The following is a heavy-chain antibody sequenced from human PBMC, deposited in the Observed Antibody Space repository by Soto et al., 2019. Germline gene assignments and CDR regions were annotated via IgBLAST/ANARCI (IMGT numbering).Heavy chain of an antibody. CDR2: INGDGSTT. J-gene: IGHJ4*02. V-gene: IGHV3-74*01. D-gene: IGHD7-27*01. CDR1: GFTFSNYW. CDR3: TRGGTSATYWGLFDY. Sequence: PGGSLRLSCAASGFTFSNYWIHWVRQAPGKGLVWVSRINGDGSTTTYADFVKGRFTISRDNAKNTLYLQMDSLGADDTAVYYCTRGGTSATYWGLFDYWGQGALVTVSS.